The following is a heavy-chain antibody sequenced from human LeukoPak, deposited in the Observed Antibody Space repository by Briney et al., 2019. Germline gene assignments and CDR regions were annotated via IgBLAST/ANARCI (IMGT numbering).Heavy chain of an antibody. V-gene: IGHV4-39*07. CDR3: ARADFSSGYLYFDY. CDR2: IYFSGGT. J-gene: IGHJ4*02. D-gene: IGHD3-22*01. CDR1: GDSISSSNCY. Sequence: TASETLSLTCTVSGDSISSSNCYWGWIRQPPGKGLEWIGSIYFSGGTYYNASLKSRVTISVDTSKNQFSLKLSSVTAADTAVYYCARADFSSGYLYFDYWGQGTLVTVSS.